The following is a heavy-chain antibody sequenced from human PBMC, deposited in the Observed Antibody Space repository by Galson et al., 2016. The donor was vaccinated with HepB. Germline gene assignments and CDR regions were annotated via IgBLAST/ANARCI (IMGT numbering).Heavy chain of an antibody. CDR1: GFTFRDYG. CDR3: AKDGYYYDSSGYYTYYFDY. CDR2: ISYDGSNK. Sequence: SLRLSCAASGFTFRDYGMHWVRQAPGKGLEWVAVISYDGSNKYYADSVKGRFTISRDNSKNTLYLQLNSLRAEDTAVYYCAKDGYYYDSSGYYTYYFDYWGQGTLVTVSS. D-gene: IGHD3-22*01. J-gene: IGHJ4*02. V-gene: IGHV3-30*18.